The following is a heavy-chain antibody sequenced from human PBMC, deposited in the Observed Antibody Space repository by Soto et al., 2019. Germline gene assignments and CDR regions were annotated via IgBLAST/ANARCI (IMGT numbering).Heavy chain of an antibody. Sequence: PGEALKISCKGSGYSLTSYWISWGRQMPGKGLEWVGRIDPSDSYTNYSPSFQGHVTISADKSISTAYLQWSSLKASDTAMYYCARRAIAVAGTQEGLDYWGQGXLVTVYS. V-gene: IGHV5-10-1*01. CDR3: ARRAIAVAGTQEGLDY. CDR1: GYSLTSYW. D-gene: IGHD6-19*01. J-gene: IGHJ4*02. CDR2: IDPSDSYT.